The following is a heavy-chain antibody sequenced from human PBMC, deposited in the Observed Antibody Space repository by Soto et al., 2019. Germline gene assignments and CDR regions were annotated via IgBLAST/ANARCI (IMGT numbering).Heavy chain of an antibody. Sequence: EVQLLESGGGLVQPGGSLRLSCAASGFTFSNYAMSWVRQAPGKGLEWVSAVRGGDGSTYYADSVKGRFTISRDNSKNTLYLQMNRLRAEDTAVYYCAKHGDYGDYFYYMDVWGKGTTVTVSS. V-gene: IGHV3-23*01. J-gene: IGHJ6*03. D-gene: IGHD4-17*01. CDR3: AKHGDYGDYFYYMDV. CDR2: VRGGDGST. CDR1: GFTFSNYA.